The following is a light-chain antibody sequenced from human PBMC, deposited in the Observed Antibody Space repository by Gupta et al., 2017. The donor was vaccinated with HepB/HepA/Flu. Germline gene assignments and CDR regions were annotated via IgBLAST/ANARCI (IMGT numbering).Light chain of an antibody. J-gene: IGKJ1*01. CDR3: MQNLQTPWT. CDR1: QSLLHSNGYNF. CDR2: LGS. Sequence: IVMTQSPLSLPVTPGEPASISCMSNQSLLHSNGYNFLDWYLQKPGQSPSLLIYLGSSRASGVPDRFSGSGSGTDFTLKISKVEAEDVGIYYCMQNLQTPWTFGQGTKVEIK. V-gene: IGKV2-28*01.